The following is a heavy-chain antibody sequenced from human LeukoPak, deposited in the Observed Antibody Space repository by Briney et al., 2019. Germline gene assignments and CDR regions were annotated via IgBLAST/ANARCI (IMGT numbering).Heavy chain of an antibody. CDR3: ARTFIYYYDSSGYFDY. V-gene: IGHV4-59*01. CDR2: IYYSGST. CDR1: GGSISSYY. J-gene: IGHJ4*02. Sequence: SETLSLTCTVSGGSISSYYWSWIRQPPGKGLEWIGYIYYSGSTNYNPSLKSRVTISVDTSKNQFSLKLSSVTAADTAVYYCARTFIYYYDSSGYFDYWGQGTLVTVSS. D-gene: IGHD3-22*01.